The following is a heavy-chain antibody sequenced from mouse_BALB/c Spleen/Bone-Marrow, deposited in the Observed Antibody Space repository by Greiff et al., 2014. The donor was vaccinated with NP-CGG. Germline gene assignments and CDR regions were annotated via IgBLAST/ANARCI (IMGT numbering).Heavy chain of an antibody. J-gene: IGHJ1*01. Sequence: QVQLQQSGAELVRPGASVTLSCKASGYTFTDYEMHWVKQTPVHGLEWIGAIDPETGGTAYNQKFKGKATLTADKSSSTAYMELRSLTSEDSAVYYCTRYYRYWYFDVWGAGTTVTVSS. CDR3: TRYYRYWYFDV. V-gene: IGHV1-15*01. CDR2: IDPETGGT. CDR1: GYTFTDYE. D-gene: IGHD2-14*01.